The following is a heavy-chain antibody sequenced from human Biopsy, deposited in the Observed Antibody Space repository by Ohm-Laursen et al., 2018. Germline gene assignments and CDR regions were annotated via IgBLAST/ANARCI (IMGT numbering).Heavy chain of an antibody. Sequence: ETLSLTCTVSGGSVSSNTNYWAWIRQPPGKGLEWIGSIFYSGIIYYNLSLKSRVSISVDTSKNQFSLNLNSVTAADTAVYYCARHPTGFWFDPWGQGTLVIVSS. V-gene: IGHV4-39*01. CDR3: ARHPTGFWFDP. J-gene: IGHJ5*02. CDR1: GGSVSSNTNY. CDR2: IFYSGII.